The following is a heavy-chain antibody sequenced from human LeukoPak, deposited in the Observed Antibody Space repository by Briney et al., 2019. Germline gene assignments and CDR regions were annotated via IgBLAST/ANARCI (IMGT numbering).Heavy chain of an antibody. CDR3: AKDKPFDYSDY. CDR2: IYYSGST. CDR1: GGSISSYY. V-gene: IGHV4-59*01. Sequence: SETLSLTCTVSGGSISSYYWSWIRQPPGKGLEWIGYIYYSGSTNYNPSLKSRVTISVDTSKNQFSLKLSSVTAADTAIYYCAKDKPFDYSDYWGQGTLVTVSS. J-gene: IGHJ4*02.